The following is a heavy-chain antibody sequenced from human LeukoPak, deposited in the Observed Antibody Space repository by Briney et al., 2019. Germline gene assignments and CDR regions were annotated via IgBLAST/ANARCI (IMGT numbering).Heavy chain of an antibody. CDR3: ARVKGWPPGWFDP. J-gene: IGHJ5*02. CDR1: GYSISSGYY. V-gene: IGHV4-38-2*02. CDR2: IYHSGST. Sequence: SETLSLTCTVSGYSISSGYYWGWIRPPPGKGLEWIGIIYHSGSTYYNPSLKSRVTISVDTSKNQFSLKLSSVTAADTAVYYCARVKGWPPGWFDPWGQGTLVTVSS. D-gene: IGHD5-24*01.